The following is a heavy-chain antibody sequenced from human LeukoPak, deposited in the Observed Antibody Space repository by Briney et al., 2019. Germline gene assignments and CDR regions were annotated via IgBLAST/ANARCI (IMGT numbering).Heavy chain of an antibody. Sequence: ASVKVSCKASGYTFTSYYMHWVRQAPGQGLGWMGIINPSGGSTSYAQKFQGRVTMTRDTSTSTVYMELSSLRSEDTAVYYCASEKGRGEYCSSTSCATFDYWGQGTLVTVSS. CDR1: GYTFTSYY. D-gene: IGHD2-2*01. CDR3: ASEKGRGEYCSSTSCATFDY. CDR2: INPSGGST. V-gene: IGHV1-46*01. J-gene: IGHJ4*02.